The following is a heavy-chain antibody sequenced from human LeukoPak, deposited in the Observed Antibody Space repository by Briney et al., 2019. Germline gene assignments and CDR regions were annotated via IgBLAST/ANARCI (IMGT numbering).Heavy chain of an antibody. V-gene: IGHV1-69*13. CDR1: GGTFRSYA. Sequence: SVKVSCKASGGTFRSYAINWVRQAPGQGLEWMGGIIPIFATANYAQKFQGRVTITADESTSTAYMELSSLRSEDTAVYYCASNRRGKFLEWLLYDAPAFDIWGQGTMVTVSS. CDR2: IIPIFATA. J-gene: IGHJ3*02. D-gene: IGHD3-3*01. CDR3: ASNRRGKFLEWLLYDAPAFDI.